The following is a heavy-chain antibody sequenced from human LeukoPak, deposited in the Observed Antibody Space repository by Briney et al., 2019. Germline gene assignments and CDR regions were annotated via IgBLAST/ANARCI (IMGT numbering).Heavy chain of an antibody. D-gene: IGHD1/OR15-1a*01. CDR2: ISSSSSYI. CDR3: ARDKVTGTTGWFDP. V-gene: IGHV3-11*06. J-gene: IGHJ5*02. Sequence: GGSLRLSCAASGFTFSDYYMSWIRQAPGKGLEWVSYISSSSSYIYYADSVKGRFTISRDNAKNSLYLQMNSLRAEDTAVYYCARDKVTGTTGWFDPWGQGTLVTVSS. CDR1: GFTFSDYY.